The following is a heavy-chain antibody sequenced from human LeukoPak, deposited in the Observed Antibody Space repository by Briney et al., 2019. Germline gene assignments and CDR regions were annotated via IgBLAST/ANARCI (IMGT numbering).Heavy chain of an antibody. V-gene: IGHV4-59*01. CDR2: IYYSGST. Sequence: SETLSLTCAVYGGSFSGYYWSWIRQPPGKGLEWIGYIYYSGSTNYNPSLKSRVTISVDTSKNQFSLRLSSVTAADTAVYYCARVTGYVMEDYFDYWGQGALVTVSS. J-gene: IGHJ4*02. CDR1: GGSFSGYY. CDR3: ARVTGYVMEDYFDY. D-gene: IGHD6-13*01.